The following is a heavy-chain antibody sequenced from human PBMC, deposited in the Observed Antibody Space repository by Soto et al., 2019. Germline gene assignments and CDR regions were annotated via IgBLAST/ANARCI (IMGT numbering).Heavy chain of an antibody. J-gene: IGHJ3*02. V-gene: IGHV3-53*01. CDR1: GFTVRSNY. CDR3: ARDSPLTSARAFDI. Sequence: LRLSCAASGFTVRSNYMSWVRQAPGKGLEWVSVIYSGGSTYYADSVKGRFTISRDSSKNTVYLQINSLGAEDTAVYYCARDSPLTSARAFDIWGQGTVVTVSS. CDR2: IYSGGST.